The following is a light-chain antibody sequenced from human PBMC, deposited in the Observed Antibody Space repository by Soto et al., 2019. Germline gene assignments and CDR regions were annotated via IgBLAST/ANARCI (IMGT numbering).Light chain of an antibody. CDR1: RTNIGGGYD. J-gene: IGLJ1*01. V-gene: IGLV1-40*01. CDR3: QSYDSRLTTYV. Sequence: QSVPTQPPSVSGAPGQRVTISCTGSRTNIGGGYDVHWYQQLPGTAPKLLISGSSNRPSGVPDRFSGSKSGASASLAINGLQAEDEADYYCQSYDSRLTTYVFGSGTKLTVL. CDR2: GSS.